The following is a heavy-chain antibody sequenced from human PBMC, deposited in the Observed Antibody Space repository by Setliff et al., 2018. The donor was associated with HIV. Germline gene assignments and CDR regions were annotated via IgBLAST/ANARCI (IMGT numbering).Heavy chain of an antibody. Sequence: GESLKISCVASGLTFSNYWMHWVRQAPGKGLVWVSRIDGDGSDTDYADSVRGRFTISRDNAKNTLYLQMTSLRAEDTAVYYCARGPQYNFWGGYLGLWGRGTLVTVSS. D-gene: IGHD3-3*01. CDR1: GLTFSNYW. J-gene: IGHJ4*02. CDR2: IDGDGSDT. V-gene: IGHV3-74*01. CDR3: ARGPQYNFWGGYLGL.